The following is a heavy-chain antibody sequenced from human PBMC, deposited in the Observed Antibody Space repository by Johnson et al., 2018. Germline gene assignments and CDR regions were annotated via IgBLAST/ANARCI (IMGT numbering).Heavy chain of an antibody. Sequence: QVQLQQSGPGLVKPSETLSLTCIVSGDSISSSSYYWSWIRQSPGKGLEWIGEVNHSGSTNYNPSLKSRVTISVDTSKNQFSRKLRSATAADTAVYYCARGVKTLFGVTHRYYYYYYMDVWGKGTTVTVSS. CDR3: ARGVKTLFGVTHRYYYYYYMDV. J-gene: IGHJ6*03. D-gene: IGHD3-3*01. CDR1: GDSISSSSYY. CDR2: VNHSGST. V-gene: IGHV4-39*07.